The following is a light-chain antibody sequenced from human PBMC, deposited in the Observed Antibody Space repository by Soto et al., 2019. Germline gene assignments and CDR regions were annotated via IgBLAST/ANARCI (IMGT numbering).Light chain of an antibody. J-gene: IGLJ2*01. CDR3: SSYGGTNNLYVV. CDR2: EVS. V-gene: IGLV2-8*01. CDR1: SIDVGGYNY. Sequence: QSALTQPPSSSGSPGQSVTISCTGTSIDVGGYNYVSWYQHRPGKAPKVMIYEVSKRPSGVPDRFSGSKSGNTASLTVSGRQAEDEVEYCCSSYGGTNNLYVVFGGGTKLTVL.